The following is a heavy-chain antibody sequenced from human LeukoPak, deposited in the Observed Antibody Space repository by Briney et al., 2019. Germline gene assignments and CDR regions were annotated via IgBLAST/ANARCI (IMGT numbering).Heavy chain of an antibody. CDR2: INRDGSST. CDR1: GFTFSDYW. Sequence: GGSLRLSCAASGFTFSDYWMHWVRQAPGKGLVWVSRINRDGSSTNYADSVKGRFTISRDNAKSTLYLQMTSLRAEDTAVYYCARTGGPDYGGNSDAFDIWGQGTMVTVSS. J-gene: IGHJ3*02. D-gene: IGHD4-23*01. CDR3: ARTGGPDYGGNSDAFDI. V-gene: IGHV3-74*01.